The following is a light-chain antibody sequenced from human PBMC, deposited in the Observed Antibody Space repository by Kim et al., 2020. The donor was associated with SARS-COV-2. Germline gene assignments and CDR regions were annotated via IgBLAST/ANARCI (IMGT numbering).Light chain of an antibody. CDR1: QSVNSN. Sequence: VAPGERAPLSCRASQSVNSNLAWYQQKPGQAPRLLIYSASTRATDIPVRFSGSGSGTEFTLTISSLQSEDFAVYYCHQYSKWPGYTFGQGTKLEI. J-gene: IGKJ2*01. V-gene: IGKV3-15*01. CDR2: SAS. CDR3: HQYSKWPGYT.